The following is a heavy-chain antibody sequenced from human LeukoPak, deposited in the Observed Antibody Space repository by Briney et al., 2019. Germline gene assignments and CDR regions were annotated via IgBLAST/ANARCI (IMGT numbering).Heavy chain of an antibody. V-gene: IGHV4-34*01. D-gene: IGHD2-2*03. J-gene: IGHJ6*03. CDR3: ARASYGYCSSTSCSLWYYYYMDV. CDR1: GGSFSGYY. CDR2: INHSGST. Sequence: PSETLSLTCAVYGGSFSGYYWSWIRQPPGKGLEWIGEINHSGSTNYNPSLKSRVTISVDTSKNQFSLKLSSVTAADTAVYYCARASYGYCSSTSCSLWYYYYMDVWGKGTTVTVSS.